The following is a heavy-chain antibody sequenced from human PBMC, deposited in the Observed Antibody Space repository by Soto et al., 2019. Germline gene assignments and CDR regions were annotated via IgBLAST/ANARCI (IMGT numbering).Heavy chain of an antibody. CDR1: GGAISSGDYY. D-gene: IGHD3-16*01. CDR3: ARVIIHTFDI. CDR2: IYHNGNA. V-gene: IGHV4-30-4*01. J-gene: IGHJ3*02. Sequence: QVQLQESGPGLVKPSQTLSLTCTVSGGAISSGDYYWSWIRQPPGKGLEWIGYIYHNGNAYSNPSLKSRVIISVDTSKNRFSLNLSSMTAADTAVYYCARVIIHTFDIWGQGKMVTVSS.